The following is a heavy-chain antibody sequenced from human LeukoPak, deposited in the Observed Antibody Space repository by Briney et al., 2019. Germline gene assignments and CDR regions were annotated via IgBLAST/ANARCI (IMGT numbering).Heavy chain of an antibody. Sequence: SETLSLTCTVSGGSISSSSYYWGWIRQPPGKGLEWIGSIYYSGSTNYNPSLKSRVTISVDTSRNQFSLKLSSVTAADTAVYYCARGGWDYSDYSLPFDYWGQGTLVTVSS. D-gene: IGHD4-11*01. CDR2: IYYSGST. CDR3: ARGGWDYSDYSLPFDY. J-gene: IGHJ4*02. CDR1: GGSISSSSYY. V-gene: IGHV4-39*07.